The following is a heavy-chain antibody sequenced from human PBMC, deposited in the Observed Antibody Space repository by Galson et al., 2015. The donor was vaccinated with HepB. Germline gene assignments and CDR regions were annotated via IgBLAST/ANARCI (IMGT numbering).Heavy chain of an antibody. Sequence: SLRLSCAASGFTFSSYAMTWVRQAPGKGLEWVSGVIGSGDSTYYADSVKGRFTISRDNSKDTLYLQMNTLRAEDTAIYYCAKLSGRYYFNCWGQGTLVTVSS. CDR1: GFTFSSYA. V-gene: IGHV3-23*01. CDR3: AKLSGRYYFNC. D-gene: IGHD5/OR15-5a*01. CDR2: VIGSGDST. J-gene: IGHJ4*02.